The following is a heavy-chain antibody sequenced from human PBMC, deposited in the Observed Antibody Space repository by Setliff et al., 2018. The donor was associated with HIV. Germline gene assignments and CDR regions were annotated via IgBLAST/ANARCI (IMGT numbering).Heavy chain of an antibody. CDR2: ISHTGST. J-gene: IGHJ4*02. CDR3: ARDKRYRFPFAS. Sequence: PSETLSLTCAVYGGSFSAYYWSWIRQSPEMGLEWIAEISHTGSTKYNPSLGSRVTISLATSKNQFSLSLRSLSAADTAVYYCARDKRYRFPFASWGQGTLVTVS. CDR1: GGSFSAYY. V-gene: IGHV4-34*01. D-gene: IGHD2-2*02.